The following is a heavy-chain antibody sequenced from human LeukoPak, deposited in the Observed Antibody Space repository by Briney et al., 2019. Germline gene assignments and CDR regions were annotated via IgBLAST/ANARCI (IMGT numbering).Heavy chain of an antibody. D-gene: IGHD5-18*01. Sequence: GRSLRLSCAASGFTFSSYAMHWVRQAPGKGLEWVAVISYDGSNKYYADSVKGRFTISRDNSKNTLYLQVNSLRAEDTAVYYCARDGGPGELWFPAVDYWGQGTLVTVSS. CDR1: GFTFSSYA. CDR2: ISYDGSNK. V-gene: IGHV3-30-3*01. J-gene: IGHJ4*02. CDR3: ARDGGPGELWFPAVDY.